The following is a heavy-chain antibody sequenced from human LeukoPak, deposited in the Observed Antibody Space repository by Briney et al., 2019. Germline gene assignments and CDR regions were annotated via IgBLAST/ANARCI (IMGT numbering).Heavy chain of an antibody. V-gene: IGHV3-7*01. CDR1: GFTFSSSW. CDR2: IKSVGSEK. J-gene: IGHJ4*02. D-gene: IGHD4-17*01. Sequence: GGSLRLSCAVSGFTFSSSWMNWVRPAPGKGLEWVANIKSVGSEKYYVDSVKGRFTISKNNAKTSRYLQRTSLRAEDPAVYSFARDPSYGALDFWGQGTQVTVSS. CDR3: ARDPSYGALDF.